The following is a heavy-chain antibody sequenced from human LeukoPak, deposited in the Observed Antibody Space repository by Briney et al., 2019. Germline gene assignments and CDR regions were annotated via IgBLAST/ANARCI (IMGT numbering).Heavy chain of an antibody. D-gene: IGHD3-22*01. Sequence: GGSLRLSCAASGFTFSSYEMNWVRQAPGKGLEWVSGISGRGGSTYYADSVKGRFTISRDNSKYTLYLQMNSLRPEDTAVYYCAKSSGINMIVVVITSFDYWGQGTLVTVSS. CDR1: GFTFSSYE. J-gene: IGHJ4*02. V-gene: IGHV3-23*01. CDR2: ISGRGGST. CDR3: AKSSGINMIVVVITSFDY.